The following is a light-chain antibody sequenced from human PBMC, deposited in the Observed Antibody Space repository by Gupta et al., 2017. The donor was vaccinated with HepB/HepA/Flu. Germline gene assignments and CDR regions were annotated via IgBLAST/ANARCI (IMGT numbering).Light chain of an antibody. J-gene: IGLJ2*01. CDR3: CSYACISTL. CDR2: EVS. CDR1: SSDVGSYNL. Sequence: QSALTQPASVSGSPGQSITISCTGTSSDVGSYNLVSWYQQHPGKAPKLMIYEVSKRPSGVSNRFSGSKSGNTASLTISGLQAEDEADYYCCSYACISTLFGGGTKLTVL. V-gene: IGLV2-23*02.